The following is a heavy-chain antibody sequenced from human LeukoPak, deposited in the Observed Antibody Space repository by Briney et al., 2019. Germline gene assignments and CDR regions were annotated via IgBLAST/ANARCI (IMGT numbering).Heavy chain of an antibody. CDR3: ARHTYSGYAFDY. J-gene: IGHJ4*02. V-gene: IGHV4-38-2*01. CDR2: IYHSGST. CDR1: GYSISSGYY. Sequence: SETLSLTCAVSGYSISSGYYWGWIRQPPGKGLEWIGSIYHSGSTYYNPSLKSRVTISVDTSKNQFSLKLSSVTAADTAVYYCARHTYSGYAFDYWRQGTLVTVSS. D-gene: IGHD5-12*01.